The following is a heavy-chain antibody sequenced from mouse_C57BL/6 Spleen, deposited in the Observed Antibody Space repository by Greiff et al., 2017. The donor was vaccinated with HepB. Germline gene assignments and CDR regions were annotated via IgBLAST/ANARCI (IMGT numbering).Heavy chain of an antibody. CDR3: ARGVYYGSSRYAMDY. Sequence: VMLVESGAELVKPGASVKISCKASGYAFSSYWMNWVKQRPGKGLEWIGQIYPGDGDTNYNGKFKGKATLTADKSSSTAYMQLSSLTSEDSAVYFCARGVYYGSSRYAMDYWGQGTSVTVSS. D-gene: IGHD1-1*01. CDR1: GYAFSSYW. CDR2: IYPGDGDT. V-gene: IGHV1-80*01. J-gene: IGHJ4*01.